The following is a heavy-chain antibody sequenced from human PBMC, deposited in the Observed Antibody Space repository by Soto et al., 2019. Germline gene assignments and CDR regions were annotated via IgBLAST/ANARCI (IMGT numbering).Heavy chain of an antibody. CDR2: INSDWSTT. Sequence: SGGSLRLSCAASGFTFSTYWMHWVRQAPGKGLVWVSRINSDWSTTNYADSVKGRFTISRDNAKNTLYLQMNSLRAEDTAAYYCARGLKGYYGTDVWGQGTTVTVSS. J-gene: IGHJ6*02. D-gene: IGHD3-22*01. CDR3: ARGLKGYYGTDV. V-gene: IGHV3-74*01. CDR1: GFTFSTYW.